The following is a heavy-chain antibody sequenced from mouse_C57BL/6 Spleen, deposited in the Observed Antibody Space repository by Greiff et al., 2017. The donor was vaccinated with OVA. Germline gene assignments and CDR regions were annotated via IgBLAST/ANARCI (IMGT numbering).Heavy chain of an antibody. Sequence: EVHLVESEGGLVQPGSSMKLSCTASGFTFSDYYMAWVRQVPEKGLEWVANINYDGSSTYYLDSLKSRFIISRDNAKNILYLQMSSLKSEDTATYYCAREGTYSNYGYFDVWGTGTTVTVSS. CDR1: GFTFSDYY. D-gene: IGHD2-5*01. CDR3: AREGTYSNYGYFDV. V-gene: IGHV5-16*01. J-gene: IGHJ1*03. CDR2: INYDGSST.